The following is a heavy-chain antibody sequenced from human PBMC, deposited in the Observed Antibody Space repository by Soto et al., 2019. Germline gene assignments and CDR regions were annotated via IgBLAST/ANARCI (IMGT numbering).Heavy chain of an antibody. CDR1: GFTFSSYG. V-gene: IGHV3-33*01. Sequence: QVQLVESGGGVVQPGRSLRLSCAASGFTFSSYGMHWVRQAPGKGLEWVAVIWFDGSNKFYADSVKGRFTISRDNSKNTVSLQMTGLRDEDSAAYYCATTGPYWGQGTMVTVSS. CDR2: IWFDGSNK. J-gene: IGHJ4*02. CDR3: ATTGPY.